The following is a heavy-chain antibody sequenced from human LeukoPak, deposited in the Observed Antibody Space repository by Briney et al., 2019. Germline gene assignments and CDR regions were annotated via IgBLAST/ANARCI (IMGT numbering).Heavy chain of an antibody. V-gene: IGHV3-33*01. J-gene: IGHJ4*02. CDR2: IWYDGSNK. Sequence: PGRSPRLSCAASGFTFSSYGMHWVRQAPGKGLEWVAVIWYDGSNKYYADSVKGRFTISRDNSKNTLYLQMNSLRAEDTAVYYCARFWNDGPIDYWGQGTLVTVSS. CDR3: ARFWNDGPIDY. D-gene: IGHD1-1*01. CDR1: GFTFSSYG.